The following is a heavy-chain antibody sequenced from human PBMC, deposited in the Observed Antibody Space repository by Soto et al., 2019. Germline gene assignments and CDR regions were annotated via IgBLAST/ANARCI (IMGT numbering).Heavy chain of an antibody. CDR3: ARTLYGDNVDY. CDR2: MNPNSGNT. CDR1: GYTFPSYD. Sequence: ALVQGSCNASGYTFPSYDSNWVRQATGQGLEWMGWMNPNSGNTGYAQKFQGRVTMTRNTSISTAYMELSSLRSEDTAVYYCARTLYGDNVDYWGQGTLVTVSS. V-gene: IGHV1-8*02. D-gene: IGHD4-17*01. J-gene: IGHJ4*02.